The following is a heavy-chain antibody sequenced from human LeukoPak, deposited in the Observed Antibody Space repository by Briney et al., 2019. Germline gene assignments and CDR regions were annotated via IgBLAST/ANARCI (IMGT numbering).Heavy chain of an antibody. CDR3: AREYGTRQLWLRLTFDI. CDR1: GYTFTSYG. Sequence: ASVKVSCKASGYTFTSYGISWVRQAPGQGLEWMGWISAYNGNTNYAQKLQGRVTMTTDTSTSTAYMELRSLRSDDTAVYYCAREYGTRQLWLRLTFDIWGQGTMVTVSS. V-gene: IGHV1-18*01. J-gene: IGHJ3*02. D-gene: IGHD5-18*01. CDR2: ISAYNGNT.